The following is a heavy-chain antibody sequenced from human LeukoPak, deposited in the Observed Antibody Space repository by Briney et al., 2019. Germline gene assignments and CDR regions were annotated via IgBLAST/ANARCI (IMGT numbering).Heavy chain of an antibody. V-gene: IGHV4-39*07. CDR1: GGSISSSRYF. D-gene: IGHD1-26*01. CDR2: IYYSGRT. J-gene: IGHJ3*01. CDR3: AREINSGSYLDAFDL. Sequence: PSETLSLTCTVSGGSISSSRYFWGWIRQPPGKGLEWSASIYYSGRTYYNPSLKSRVTISVDTSKNQFSLKLNSVTAADTAVYYCAREINSGSYLDAFDLWGQGTMVTVSS.